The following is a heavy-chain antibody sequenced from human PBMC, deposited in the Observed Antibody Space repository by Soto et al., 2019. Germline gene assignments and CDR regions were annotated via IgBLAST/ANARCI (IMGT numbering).Heavy chain of an antibody. CDR2: IYYSGST. Sequence: SETLTVTCTVSGGSISSGGYYWSWIRQHPGKGLEWIGYIYYSGSTYCNPSLKSRVTISVDTSKNQFSLKLSSVTAADTAVYYCARGMTTVLLENGMDVWGQGTTVTVSS. CDR1: GGSISSGGYY. D-gene: IGHD4-17*01. CDR3: ARGMTTVLLENGMDV. V-gene: IGHV4-31*03. J-gene: IGHJ6*02.